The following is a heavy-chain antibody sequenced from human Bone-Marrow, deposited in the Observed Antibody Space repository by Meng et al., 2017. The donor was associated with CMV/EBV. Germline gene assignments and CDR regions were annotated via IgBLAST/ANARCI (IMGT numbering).Heavy chain of an antibody. Sequence: GGSLRLSCAASGFTFSSYAMSWVRQAPGKGLEWVSVIYSGGSSTYYADSVKGRFTISRDSPKNTLYLQMNSLRAEDTAVYYCARDFGGRNDYWGQGTLVTVSS. CDR1: GFTFSSYA. CDR3: ARDFGGRNDY. CDR2: IYSGGSST. V-gene: IGHV3-23*03. D-gene: IGHD3-16*01. J-gene: IGHJ4*02.